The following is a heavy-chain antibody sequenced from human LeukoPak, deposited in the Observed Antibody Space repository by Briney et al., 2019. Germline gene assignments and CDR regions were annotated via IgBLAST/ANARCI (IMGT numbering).Heavy chain of an antibody. J-gene: IGHJ4*02. CDR1: GFTFSSYN. D-gene: IGHD1-26*01. Sequence: GGSLRLSCVASGFTFSSYNMNWVRQAPGKGLEWVSSISSSSRYIYYSDSVKGRFTISRDNAKNSLYLQMNSLRAEDTAVYYCARDLSVGSKPDLGFDYWGQGTLVTVSS. CDR2: ISSSSRYI. V-gene: IGHV3-21*01. CDR3: ARDLSVGSKPDLGFDY.